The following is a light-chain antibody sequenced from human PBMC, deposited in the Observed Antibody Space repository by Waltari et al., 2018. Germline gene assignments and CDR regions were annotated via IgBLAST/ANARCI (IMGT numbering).Light chain of an antibody. CDR1: NVADKN. J-gene: IGLJ2*01. CDR3: QVLDSSRDHLV. V-gene: IGLV3-21*02. CDR2: DNS. Sequence: SFVLPQPPSVSLAPGQTAKITCEDTNVADKNVHLYQQKAGQAPVLVVFDNSDRPSGIPERFSGSNFGNTATLTIIRVAAGDEADYYCQVLDSSRDHLVFGGGTRLTVL.